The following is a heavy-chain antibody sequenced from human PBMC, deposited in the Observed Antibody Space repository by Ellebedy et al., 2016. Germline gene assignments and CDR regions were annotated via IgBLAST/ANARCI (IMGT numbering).Heavy chain of an antibody. CDR3: YYGHYSGY. CDR2: ISGSGGST. CDR1: GSTFSGYT. J-gene: IGHJ4*02. V-gene: IGHV3-23*01. Sequence: GESLKISXAASGSTFSGYTMNWVRQAPGKGLEWVSAISGSGGSTYYADSVKGRFTISRDNSRYTLYLQMDSLRAADTAVYYCYYGHYSGYWGQGTLVTVSS. D-gene: IGHD4-17*01.